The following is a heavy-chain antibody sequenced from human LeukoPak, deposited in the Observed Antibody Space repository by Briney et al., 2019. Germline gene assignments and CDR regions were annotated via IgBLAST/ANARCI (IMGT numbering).Heavy chain of an antibody. CDR3: ASRRITMVRGVTDNFDY. Sequence: GGSLRLSCAASGFTFSSYSMNWVRQAPGKGREWVSSISSSSSYIYYADSVKGRFTISRDNSKNTLYLQMNSLRAEDTAVYYCASRRITMVRGVTDNFDYWGQGTLVTVSS. V-gene: IGHV3-21*01. CDR1: GFTFSSYS. D-gene: IGHD3-10*01. CDR2: ISSSSSYI. J-gene: IGHJ4*02.